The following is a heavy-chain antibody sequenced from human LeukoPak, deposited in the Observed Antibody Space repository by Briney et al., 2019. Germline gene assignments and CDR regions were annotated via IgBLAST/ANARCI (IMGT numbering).Heavy chain of an antibody. V-gene: IGHV1-2*02. CDR3: ASQMVRGVIIGY. Sequence: GASVKVSCKASGYTFTGYYMHWGRQAPGQGLEWMGWINPNSGGTNYAQKFQGRVTMTWDTSISTAYMELSRLRSDDTAVYYCASQMVRGVIIGYWGQGTLVTVSS. J-gene: IGHJ4*02. CDR2: INPNSGGT. D-gene: IGHD3-10*01. CDR1: GYTFTGYY.